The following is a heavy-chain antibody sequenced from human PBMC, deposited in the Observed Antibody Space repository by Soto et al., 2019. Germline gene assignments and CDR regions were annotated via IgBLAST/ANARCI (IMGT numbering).Heavy chain of an antibody. D-gene: IGHD3-16*02. V-gene: IGHV4-59*08. CDR2: IYYSGST. CDR1: GTAISSYY. J-gene: IGHJ5*02. Sequence: PPQTPPLTFTFSGTAISSYYWSWIRQPPGKGLEWIGYIYYSGSTNYNPSLKSRVTISVDTSKNQFSLELSSVTAADTAVYYCAGEMITFGGVIVGGNWFDPWGQGTLVTVSS. CDR3: AGEMITFGGVIVGGNWFDP.